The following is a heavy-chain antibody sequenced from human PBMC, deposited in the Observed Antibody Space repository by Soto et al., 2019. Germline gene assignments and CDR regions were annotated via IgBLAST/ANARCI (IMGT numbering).Heavy chain of an antibody. Sequence: ASVKVSCKASGYTFTSYYMHWVRQPPGQGLEWMGIINPSGGSTSYAQKFQGRVTMTRDTSTSTVYMELSSLRSEDTAVYYCARSRGKHWYFDLWGRGTLVTVSS. CDR2: INPSGGST. CDR3: ARSRGKHWYFDL. J-gene: IGHJ2*01. CDR1: GYTFTSYY. D-gene: IGHD3-16*01. V-gene: IGHV1-46*01.